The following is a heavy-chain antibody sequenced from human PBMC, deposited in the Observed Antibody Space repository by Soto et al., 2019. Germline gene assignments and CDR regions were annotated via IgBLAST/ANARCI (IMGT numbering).Heavy chain of an antibody. D-gene: IGHD4-17*01. Sequence: QVQLVESGGGVVQPGRSLRLSCAASGFTFSSYAMHWVRQAPGKGLESVAVISYDGSNKYYADSVKGRFTISRDNSKNTLYLQMNSLRAEDTAVYYCARDPTTVVTFGSFDLWGRGTLVTVSS. CDR3: ARDPTTVVTFGSFDL. J-gene: IGHJ2*01. CDR1: GFTFSSYA. CDR2: ISYDGSNK. V-gene: IGHV3-30-3*01.